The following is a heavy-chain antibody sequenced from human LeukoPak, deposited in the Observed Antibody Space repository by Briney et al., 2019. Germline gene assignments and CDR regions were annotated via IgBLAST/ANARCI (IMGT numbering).Heavy chain of an antibody. D-gene: IGHD3-22*01. CDR3: ATYYYDSSGYRYDY. J-gene: IGHJ4*02. V-gene: IGHV4-4*07. CDR2: IYTSGST. Sequence: SETLSLTCTVSGGSISSYYWSWIRQPAGKGLEWIGRIYTSGSTNYNPSLKSRVTMSVDTSKNQFSLKLSSVTAADTAVYYCATYYYDSSGYRYDYWGQGTLATVSS. CDR1: GGSISSYY.